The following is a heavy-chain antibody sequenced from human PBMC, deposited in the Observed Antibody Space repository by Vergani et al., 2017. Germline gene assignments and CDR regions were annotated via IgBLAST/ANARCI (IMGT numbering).Heavy chain of an antibody. Sequence: QVQLQQWGAGLLKPSETLSLTCAVYGGSFSGYYWTWVRQPPGKGLGWIGEINHSGSTNYKPSLKSRVTISVDTSKNQFSLKLSSVTAADTAVYYCARVVVPAANYMDVWGKGTTVTVSS. CDR1: GGSFSGYY. V-gene: IGHV4-34*01. J-gene: IGHJ6*03. CDR3: ARVVVPAANYMDV. D-gene: IGHD2-2*01. CDR2: INHSGST.